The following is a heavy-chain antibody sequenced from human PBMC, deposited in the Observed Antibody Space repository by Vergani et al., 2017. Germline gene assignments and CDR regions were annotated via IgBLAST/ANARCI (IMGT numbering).Heavy chain of an antibody. V-gene: IGHV1-69*13. CDR2: NIPIFGTT. D-gene: IGHD3-22*01. CDR1: GGTFSSNS. J-gene: IGHJ4*02. CDR3: AISSGYYSYYFDF. Sequence: QGQLAQSGAEVKKPGSSVKVSCKASGGTFSSNSISWVRQAPGQGLEWMGRNIPIFGTTSYAQKFQGRVKSLADESTSTAYMELSSLRSEDTAVYYCAISSGYYSYYFDFWCQGTLVTVSS.